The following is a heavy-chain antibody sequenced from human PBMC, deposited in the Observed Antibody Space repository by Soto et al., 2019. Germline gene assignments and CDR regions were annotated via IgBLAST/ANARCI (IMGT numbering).Heavy chain of an antibody. CDR2: INQDGSQE. J-gene: IGHJ4*02. D-gene: IGHD3-10*01. CDR3: AKAPRGSGRDYYFDH. V-gene: IGHV3-7*05. CDR1: GFGFSTYW. Sequence: EVQLVESGGGLVQPGGSLRLSCAASGFGFSTYWMSWVRQAPGKGLEWVANINQDGSQEYYVDSVKGRFTISRDNAKNSFYLQMNSLRDEDTAVYYCAKAPRGSGRDYYFDHWGQGTLITVSS.